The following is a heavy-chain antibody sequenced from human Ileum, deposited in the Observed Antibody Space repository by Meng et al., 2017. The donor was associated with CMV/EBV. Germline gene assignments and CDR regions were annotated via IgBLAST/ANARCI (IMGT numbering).Heavy chain of an antibody. CDR3: ARHTRIPTS. V-gene: IGHV3-11*04. Sequence: GESLKISCTASGFTFSDYYMSRIRQAPGKGLEIVSYISDSGSGTKYVDSVKGRSTISRDYAKNSLYLQMNSLRVEDTALYYCARHTRIPTSWGQGTLVTVSS. J-gene: IGHJ5*02. CDR2: ISDSGSGT. CDR1: GFTFSDYY. D-gene: IGHD2-15*01.